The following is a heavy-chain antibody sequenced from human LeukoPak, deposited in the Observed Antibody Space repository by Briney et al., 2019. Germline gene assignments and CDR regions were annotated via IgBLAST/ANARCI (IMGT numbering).Heavy chain of an antibody. D-gene: IGHD6-13*01. J-gene: IGHJ4*02. V-gene: IGHV3-23*01. CDR1: GLTFSDYS. CDR2: ISAGGGST. CDR3: AKDAAGPEY. Sequence: GGSLRLSCAASGLTFSDYSMTWVRQAPGEGLFWVSGISAGGGSTYSADSVKGRFSISRDNSRNTLYLQMNSLRAEDTAVYYCAKDAAGPEYWGQGTLVTVSS.